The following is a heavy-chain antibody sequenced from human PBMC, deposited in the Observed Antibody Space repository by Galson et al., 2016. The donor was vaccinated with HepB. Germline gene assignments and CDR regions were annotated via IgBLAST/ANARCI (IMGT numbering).Heavy chain of an antibody. D-gene: IGHD1-1*01. CDR3: ARGHRYNWHTLRYYYYGMDV. CDR2: INKDGSEK. Sequence: SLRLSCAASGFTFTDSWMSWVRQAPGKGLEWVANINKDGSEKYYVDSVKGRFSISRDNAKNSLYLQMNSLRAEDTAVYYCARGHRYNWHTLRYYYYGMDVWGQGTTVTVSS. CDR1: GFTFTDSW. V-gene: IGHV3-7*04. J-gene: IGHJ6*02.